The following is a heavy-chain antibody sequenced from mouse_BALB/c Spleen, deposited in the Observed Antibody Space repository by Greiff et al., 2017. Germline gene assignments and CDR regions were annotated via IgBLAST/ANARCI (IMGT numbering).Heavy chain of an antibody. CDR1: GYAFTNYL. D-gene: IGHD3-2*01. Sequence: VKLQESGAELVRPGTSVKVSCKASGYAFTNYLIEWVKQRPGQGLEWIGVINPGSGGTNYNEKFKGKATLTADKSSSTAYMQLSSLTSDDSAVYFCARSDSSGYEAYWGQGTLVTVSA. J-gene: IGHJ3*01. V-gene: IGHV1-54*01. CDR2: INPGSGGT. CDR3: ARSDSSGYEAY.